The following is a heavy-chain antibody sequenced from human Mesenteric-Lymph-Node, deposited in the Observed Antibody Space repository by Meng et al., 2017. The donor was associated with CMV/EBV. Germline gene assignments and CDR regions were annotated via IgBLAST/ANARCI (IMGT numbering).Heavy chain of an antibody. CDR3: ARDERGFYASGGFDF. V-gene: IGHV1-8*02. Sequence: ASVKVSCKASGYTFTSYDTNWVRQATGQGLEWMGWMNPNSGNTGYAQKFQGRVTMTTDTSTSTAHMELRSLRSDDTAVYYCARDERGFYASGGFDFWGQGTLVTVSS. J-gene: IGHJ4*02. D-gene: IGHD2-2*01. CDR2: MNPNSGNT. CDR1: GYTFTSYD.